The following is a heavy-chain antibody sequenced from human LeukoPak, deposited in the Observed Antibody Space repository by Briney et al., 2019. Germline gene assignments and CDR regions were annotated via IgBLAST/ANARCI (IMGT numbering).Heavy chain of an antibody. CDR2: ISGSGGST. D-gene: IGHD3-16*02. Sequence: GGTLRLSCAASGFTFSRYGMSWVRQAPGKGLEWVSAISGSGGSTYYADSVKGRFTISRDNSKTTLCLQMNSLRAEDTAVYYCANLQQALFIVAKAFDIWGQGTMVTVSS. CDR1: GFTFSRYG. CDR3: ANLQQALFIVAKAFDI. V-gene: IGHV3-23*01. J-gene: IGHJ3*02.